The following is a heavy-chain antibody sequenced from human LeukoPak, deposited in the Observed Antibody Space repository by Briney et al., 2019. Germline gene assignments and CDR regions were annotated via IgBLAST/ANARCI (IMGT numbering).Heavy chain of an antibody. J-gene: IGHJ4*02. V-gene: IGHV1-18*01. CDR1: GYTFTSYG. Sequence: ASVKVSCKASGYTFTSYGISWVRQAPGQGLEWMGWISAYNGNTNYAQKLQGRVTMTRNTSISTAYMELSSLRSEDTAVYYCARDQVPSDYWGQGTLVTVSS. CDR2: ISAYNGNT. CDR3: ARDQVPSDY.